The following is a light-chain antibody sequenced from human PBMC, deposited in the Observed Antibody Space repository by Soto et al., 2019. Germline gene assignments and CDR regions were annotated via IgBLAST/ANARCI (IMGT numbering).Light chain of an antibody. CDR1: QSIRDN. V-gene: IGKV3-15*01. J-gene: IGKJ2*01. CDR3: QQYDYWPPYT. CDR2: GAS. Sequence: EIVMTQSPATLSVSPGERAIVSCRASQSIRDNLAWYQQPPGRPPRLLIYGASIRATGVPARFSGSGSGTAFALPISSLQSEDFAVYYCQQYDYWPPYTFGPGTRVEIK.